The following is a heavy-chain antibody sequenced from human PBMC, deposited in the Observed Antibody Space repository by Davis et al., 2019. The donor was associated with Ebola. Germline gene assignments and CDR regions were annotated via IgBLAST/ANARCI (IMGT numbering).Heavy chain of an antibody. CDR3: ARDLGFEAPTGFDY. CDR1: GGSISSYY. CDR2: IYYSGST. J-gene: IGHJ4*02. Sequence: SETLSLTCTVSGGSISSYYWSWIRQPPGKGLEWIGYIYYSGSTNYNPSLKSRVTISVDTSKNQFSLKLSSVTAADTAVYYCARDLGFEAPTGFDYWGQGTLVTVSS. V-gene: IGHV4-59*01. D-gene: IGHD1-26*01.